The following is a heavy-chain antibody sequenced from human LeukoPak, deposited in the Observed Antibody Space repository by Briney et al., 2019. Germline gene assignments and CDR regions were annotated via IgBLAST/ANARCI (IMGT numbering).Heavy chain of an antibody. CDR1: GFSSSDLY. CDR3: ARSTVTAAGAFDY. J-gene: IGHJ4*02. CDR2: ISGTGSRT. D-gene: IGHD6-25*01. V-gene: IGHV3-11*01. Sequence: RSLRLSCVASGFSSSDLYMTWIRQAPGKGLEWVSYISGTGSRTYYGDAGKGRFTISRDNAKRLVALQMDSLRADGTAVYYCARSTVTAAGAFDYWGQGILVTVSS.